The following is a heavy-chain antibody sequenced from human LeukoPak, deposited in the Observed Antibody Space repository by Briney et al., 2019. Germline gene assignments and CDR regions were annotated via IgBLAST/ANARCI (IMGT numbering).Heavy chain of an antibody. V-gene: IGHV4-4*07. CDR1: GGSISSYY. D-gene: IGHD2-15*01. J-gene: IGHJ5*02. Sequence: SETLSLTCTVSGGSISSYYWRWIRQPAGKGLEGIGRIYTSGSTNYNPSLKSRVTMSVDTSKNQFSLKLSSVTAADTAVYYCARVVVVVAARINWFDPWGQGTLVTVSS. CDR3: ARVVVVVAARINWFDP. CDR2: IYTSGST.